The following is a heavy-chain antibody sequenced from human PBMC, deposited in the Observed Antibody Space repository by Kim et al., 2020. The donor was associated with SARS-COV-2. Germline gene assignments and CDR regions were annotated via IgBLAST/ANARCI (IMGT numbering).Heavy chain of an antibody. CDR3: ARDSSGWTGGWFDP. V-gene: IGHV1-46*01. J-gene: IGHJ5*02. Sequence: APKCQGRVTMTRDTSTSTVYMELSSLRSEDTAVYYCARDSSGWTGGWFDPWGQGTLVTVSS. D-gene: IGHD6-19*01.